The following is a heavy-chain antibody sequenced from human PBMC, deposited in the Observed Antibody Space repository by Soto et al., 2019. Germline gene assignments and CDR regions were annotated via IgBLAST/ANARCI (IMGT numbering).Heavy chain of an antibody. CDR3: ARVWGIAARQGPLTFDY. Sequence: QLQLQESGPGLVKPSQTLSLTCTVSGGSISSGGYYWSWIRQHPGKGLEWIGYIYYSGSTYYNPSLKSRVTISVDTSNNQFSLKLSSVTAADTAVYYCARVWGIAARQGPLTFDYWGQGTLVTVSS. J-gene: IGHJ4*02. CDR1: GGSISSGGYY. V-gene: IGHV4-31*03. D-gene: IGHD6-6*01. CDR2: IYYSGST.